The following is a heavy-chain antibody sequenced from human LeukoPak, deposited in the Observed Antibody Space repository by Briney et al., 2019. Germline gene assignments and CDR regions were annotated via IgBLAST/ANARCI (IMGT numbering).Heavy chain of an antibody. D-gene: IGHD1-26*01. Sequence: ASVKVSCKASGYTFSTYAMHWVRQSPGQRLEWMGWINGGNGNTKYSQKFQGRVTISRDTSASTAYMELSSLRSEDTAVYYCATLPFGAGSRPDYWGQGTLVTVSS. CDR1: GYTFSTYA. CDR3: ATLPFGAGSRPDY. V-gene: IGHV1-3*01. CDR2: INGGNGNT. J-gene: IGHJ4*02.